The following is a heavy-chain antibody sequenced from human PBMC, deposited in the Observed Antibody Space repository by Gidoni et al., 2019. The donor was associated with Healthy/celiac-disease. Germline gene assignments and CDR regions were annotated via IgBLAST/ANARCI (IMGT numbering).Heavy chain of an antibody. CDR2: IKSKTDGGTT. V-gene: IGHV3-15*01. J-gene: IGHJ4*02. CDR3: TATTGYSSGWYRVY. CDR1: GFTFSNAW. Sequence: EVQLVESGGGLVKPGGSLTLSCAASGFTFSNAWMSWVRQAPGKGLEWVGRIKSKTDGGTTDYAAPVKGRFTISRDDSKNTLYLQMNSLKTEDTAVYYCTATTGYSSGWYRVYWGQGTLVTVSS. D-gene: IGHD6-19*01.